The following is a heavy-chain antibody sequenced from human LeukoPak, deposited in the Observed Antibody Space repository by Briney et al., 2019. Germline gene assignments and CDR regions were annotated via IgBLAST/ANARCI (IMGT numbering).Heavy chain of an antibody. CDR1: GYTLTSSY. D-gene: IGHD3-10*01. V-gene: IGHV1-46*01. J-gene: IGHJ3*02. CDR2: INPSGAST. Sequence: VASVKVSCKASGYTLTSSYIHWVRQAPGQGLEWMGIINPSGASTSSAQKFQGRVTMTRDTSTSTVYMELSSLRSEDTAVYYCASGQPAGDDAFDIWGQGTMVTVSS. CDR3: ASGQPAGDDAFDI.